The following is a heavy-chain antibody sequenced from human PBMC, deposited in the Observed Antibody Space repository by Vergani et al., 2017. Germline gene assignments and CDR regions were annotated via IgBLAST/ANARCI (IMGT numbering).Heavy chain of an antibody. Sequence: EVQLLESGGDLVQPGGSLRLSCAASGFTFNHYAMNWVRQAPGKGLEWVSGISCSGGSTYYAGSVKGRFTISRDSSKNTLYLQMNSLSAGDTAVYYCAKANPRNSGYDYLYNYHALDVGAQGPTVPVSS. CDR3: AKANPRNSGYDYLYNYHALDV. V-gene: IGHV3-23*01. D-gene: IGHD5-12*01. CDR2: ISCSGGST. J-gene: IGHJ6*02. CDR1: GFTFNHYA.